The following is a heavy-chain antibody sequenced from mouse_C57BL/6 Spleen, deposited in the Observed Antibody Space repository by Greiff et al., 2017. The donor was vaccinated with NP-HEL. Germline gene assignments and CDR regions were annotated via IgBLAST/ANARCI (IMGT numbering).Heavy chain of an antibody. V-gene: IGHV6-3*01. J-gene: IGHJ2*01. CDR2: IRLKSDNYAT. D-gene: IGHD2-4*01. CDR1: GFTFSNYW. Sequence: EVKLVESGGGLVQPGGSMKLSCVASGFTFSNYWMNWVRQSPEKGLEWVAQIRLKSDNYATHYAESVKGRFTISRDDSKSSVYLQMINLRAEDTGIYYCTGYYYDYDVAFDYWGQGTTLTVSS. CDR3: TGYYYDYDVAFDY.